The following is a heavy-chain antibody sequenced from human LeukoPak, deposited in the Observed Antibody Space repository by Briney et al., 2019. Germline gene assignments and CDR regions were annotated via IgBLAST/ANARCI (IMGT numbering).Heavy chain of an antibody. J-gene: IGHJ4*02. CDR1: GGCFSGYY. CDR2: INHGGST. CDR3: ATGGGSGWYQDY. D-gene: IGHD6-19*01. V-gene: IGHV4-34*01. Sequence: SETLSLTCAVYGGCFSGYYWSWIRQPPGKGLEWIGEINHGGSTNYDPSLKSRVTISVDTSKNQFSLKLSSVTAADTAVYYCATGGGSGWYQDYWGQGTLVTVSS.